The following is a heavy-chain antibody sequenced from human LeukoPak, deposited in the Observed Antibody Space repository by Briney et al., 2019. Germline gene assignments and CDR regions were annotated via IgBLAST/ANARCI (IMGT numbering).Heavy chain of an antibody. CDR2: IYYSGST. Sequence: PSETLSLTCTASGGSISSYYWSWIRQPPGKGLEWIGYIYYSGSTNYNPSLKSRVTISVDTSKNQFSLKLSSVTAADTAVYYCARDSSSWAGHYYYMDVWGKGTTVTVSS. J-gene: IGHJ6*03. CDR3: ARDSSSWAGHYYYMDV. V-gene: IGHV4-59*01. D-gene: IGHD6-13*01. CDR1: GGSISSYY.